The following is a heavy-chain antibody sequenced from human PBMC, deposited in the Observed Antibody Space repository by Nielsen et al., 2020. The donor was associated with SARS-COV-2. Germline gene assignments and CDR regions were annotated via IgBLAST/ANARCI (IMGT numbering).Heavy chain of an antibody. V-gene: IGHV4-34*01. J-gene: IGHJ4*02. Sequence: SETLSLTCAVYGGSFSGYYWSWIRQPPGKGLEWIGEINHSGSTNYNPSLKSRVTISVDKSKNQFSLKLSSVTAADTAVYYCARAEDSLTGYSLGYWGQGTLVTVSS. CDR3: ARAEDSLTGYSLGY. D-gene: IGHD3-9*01. CDR2: INHSGST. CDR1: GGSFSGYY.